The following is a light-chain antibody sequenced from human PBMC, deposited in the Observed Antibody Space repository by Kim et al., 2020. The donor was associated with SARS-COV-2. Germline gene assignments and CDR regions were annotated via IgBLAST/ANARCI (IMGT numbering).Light chain of an antibody. Sequence: SVSPGGRATLSCRASQSVSIDLAWYQQKPGQAPRLLIYGASTRATGIPARFSGSGSGTEFTFTISSLQSEDFVVYYCQQYKNWWTFGQGTKVDIK. V-gene: IGKV3-15*01. J-gene: IGKJ1*01. CDR3: QQYKNWWT. CDR1: QSVSID. CDR2: GAS.